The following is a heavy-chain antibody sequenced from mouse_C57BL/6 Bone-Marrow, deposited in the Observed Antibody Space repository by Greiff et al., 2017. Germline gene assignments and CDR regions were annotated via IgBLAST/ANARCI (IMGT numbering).Heavy chain of an antibody. J-gene: IGHJ4*01. CDR3: VINGDDGYYIFFASDY. D-gene: IGHD2-3*01. Sequence: EVQVVESGGGLVQPKGSLTLSCAASGFSFNPYALHWFRQAPGKGLEWVARIRSKSNNYATYYADSVQDRFTISTDDSQSMLYLQMNHLNTEDTARYYCVINGDDGYYIFFASDYWGQGTSVTVSS. V-gene: IGHV10-1*01. CDR2: IRSKSNNYAT. CDR1: GFSFNPYA.